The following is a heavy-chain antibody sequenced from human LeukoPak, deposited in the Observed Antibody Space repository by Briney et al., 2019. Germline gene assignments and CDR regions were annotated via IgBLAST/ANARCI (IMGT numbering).Heavy chain of an antibody. CDR3: ARDGFGIVVVPAAKAYWYFDL. CDR1: GYSISSGYY. J-gene: IGHJ2*01. D-gene: IGHD2-2*01. CDR2: IYHSGST. V-gene: IGHV4-38-2*02. Sequence: SETLSLTCTVSGYSISSGYYWGWIRQPPGKGLEWIGSIYHSGSTYYNPSLKSRVTISVDTSKNQFSLKLSSVTAADTAVYYCARDGFGIVVVPAAKAYWYFDLWGRGTLVTVSS.